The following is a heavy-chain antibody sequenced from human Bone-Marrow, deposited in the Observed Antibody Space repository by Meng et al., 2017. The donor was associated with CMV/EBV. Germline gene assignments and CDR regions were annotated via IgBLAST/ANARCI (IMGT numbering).Heavy chain of an antibody. D-gene: IGHD4/OR15-4a*01. CDR2: INHSGST. J-gene: IGHJ6*02. CDR1: GGSFSDYY. CDR3: TLGLWWHGMDV. Sequence: GSLRLSCAVYGGSFSDYYWTWIRQPPGKGLEWIGEINHSGSTNYNPSLKSRVTISVDTSKNQFSLKLSSVTAADTAVYYCTLGLWWHGMDVWGQGTTVTVSS. V-gene: IGHV4-34*01.